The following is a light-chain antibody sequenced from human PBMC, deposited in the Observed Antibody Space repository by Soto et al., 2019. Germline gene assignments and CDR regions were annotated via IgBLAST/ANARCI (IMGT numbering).Light chain of an antibody. J-gene: IGKJ1*01. Sequence: DIQMTQSPPTLSASVGDRVTITCRASKSIRHYLAWYQQMPGKDPKLLIYGASTLQSGVPSRFSGSGSGTEFTLTISSLEHDDFGAYVWQHHNSYSQTFDQGTKVEIK. CDR2: GAS. V-gene: IGKV1-5*01. CDR3: QHHNSYSQT. CDR1: KSIRHY.